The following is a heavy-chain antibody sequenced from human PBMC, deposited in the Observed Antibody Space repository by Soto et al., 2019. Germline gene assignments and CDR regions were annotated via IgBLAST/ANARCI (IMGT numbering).Heavy chain of an antibody. CDR2: ISSSSSTI. CDR3: ARVGVGQPSGPTEVVTVDYYYYYGMDV. D-gene: IGHD3-22*01. Sequence: GGSLRLSCAASGFTFSSYSMNWVRQAPGKGLEWVSYISSSSSTIYYADSVKGRFTISRDNAKNSLYLQMNSLRDEDTAVYYCARVGVGQPSGPTEVVTVDYYYYYGMDVWGQGTTVTVSS. CDR1: GFTFSSYS. J-gene: IGHJ6*02. V-gene: IGHV3-48*02.